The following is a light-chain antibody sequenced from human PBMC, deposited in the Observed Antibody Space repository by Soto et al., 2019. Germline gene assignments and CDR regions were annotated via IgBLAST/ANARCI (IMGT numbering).Light chain of an antibody. CDR3: QQSYGPTIT. J-gene: IGKJ5*01. V-gene: IGKV1-39*01. CDR1: HTISNY. Sequence: DIQMTQSPSSLSAFVGDRVNITCRASHTISNYLNWYQQRPGKAPKLLIYLASSFQSGVPPRFGGSGSGTSFTLTISSLQPEDSETYDCQQSYGPTITFGQGTRLEIK. CDR2: LAS.